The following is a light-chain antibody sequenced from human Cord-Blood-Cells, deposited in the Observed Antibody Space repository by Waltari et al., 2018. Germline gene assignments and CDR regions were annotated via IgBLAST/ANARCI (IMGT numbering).Light chain of an antibody. Sequence: IVMTQSPDSLAVSLGERGTINGMSSQSVLYSSNNKNYLAWYQQKPGQPPKLLIYWASTRESGVPDRFSGSGSGTDFTLTISSLQAEDVAVYYCQQYYSTPGWTFGQGTKVEIK. CDR1: QSVLYSSNNKNY. J-gene: IGKJ1*01. V-gene: IGKV4-1*01. CDR2: WAS. CDR3: QQYYSTPGWT.